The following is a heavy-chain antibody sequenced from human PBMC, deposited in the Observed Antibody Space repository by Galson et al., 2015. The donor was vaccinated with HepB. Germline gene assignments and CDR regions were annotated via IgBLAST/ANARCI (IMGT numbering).Heavy chain of an antibody. D-gene: IGHD2-15*01. CDR2: ITPDDHTT. CDR1: GFIFRNYW. J-gene: IGHJ5*02. CDR3: VRDFQEPFSGLFRGWFDP. Sequence: SLRLSCAASGFIFRNYWMDWVRQAPGKGLEWVAHITPDDHTTSYADSVKGRFTISRDNAKNTLSLQMNSLRVKDTAVYYCVRDFQEPFSGLFRGWFDPWGQGILVTVSS. V-gene: IGHV3-74*01.